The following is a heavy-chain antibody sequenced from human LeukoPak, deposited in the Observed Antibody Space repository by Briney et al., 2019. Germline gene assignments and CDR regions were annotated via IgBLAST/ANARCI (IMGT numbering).Heavy chain of an antibody. Sequence: GGSLRLSCAASGFTFSIYAMSWVRQAPGRGLEWVSVIRDSGDNTYYADAVKGRFTISRDNSKKTLHLQMNSLRAEDTAVYYCAKHGYNSGVYDAFDIWGQGTRVTVSS. CDR3: AKHGYNSGVYDAFDI. CDR1: GFTFSIYA. V-gene: IGHV3-23*01. J-gene: IGHJ3*02. CDR2: IRDSGDNT. D-gene: IGHD6-19*01.